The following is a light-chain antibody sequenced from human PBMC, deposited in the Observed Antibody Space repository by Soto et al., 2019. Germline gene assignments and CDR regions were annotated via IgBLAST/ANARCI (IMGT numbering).Light chain of an antibody. CDR3: LQYGRPPT. V-gene: IGKV3-20*01. J-gene: IGKJ1*01. CDR1: QSVSSNY. Sequence: EIVLTQSPGTLSLSPGERATLSCRSSQSVSSNYLAWYQQKPDQAPRLVIYDVSGRATGIPDRFSGSGSGTDFALTISRLEPEDFAVYYCLQYGRPPTFGQGTNGEIK. CDR2: DVS.